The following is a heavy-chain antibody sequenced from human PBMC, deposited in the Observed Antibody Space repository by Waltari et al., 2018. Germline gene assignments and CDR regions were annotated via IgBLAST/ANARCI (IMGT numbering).Heavy chain of an antibody. J-gene: IGHJ4*02. D-gene: IGHD2-21*01. CDR3: ARRAYQYYFDY. CDR2: IYPGDSNT. V-gene: IGHV5-51*01. Sequence: IRGLRQMAEKGLEWMGDIYPGDSNTMYSPSMQGQVTFPAVESTETAYLQWTSLKASHAARYYCARRAYQYYFDYWGQGTLVTVSS.